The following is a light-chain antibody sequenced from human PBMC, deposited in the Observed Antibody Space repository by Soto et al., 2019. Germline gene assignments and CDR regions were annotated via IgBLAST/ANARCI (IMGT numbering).Light chain of an antibody. CDR2: AVS. J-gene: IGKJ3*01. CDR3: QQNYITPLA. V-gene: IGKV1-39*01. Sequence: DIEMTQSPSSLSASVGDRVTITCRASQSISSYLNWYQQKPGKAPRLLIYAVSNLQRGVPSRFSGSGSGTDFTLTISSLQPEDFATYYCQQNYITPLAFGPGTKVDIK. CDR1: QSISSY.